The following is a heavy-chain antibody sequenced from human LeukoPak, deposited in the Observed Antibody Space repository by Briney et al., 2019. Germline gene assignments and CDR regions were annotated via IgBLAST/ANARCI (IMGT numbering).Heavy chain of an antibody. CDR2: IYTSGST. D-gene: IGHD1-26*01. Sequence: SETLSLTCTVAGGSISSYYWSWIRQPAGKGLEWIGRIYTSGSTNYNPSLRSRVTMSVDTSKNQFSLKLSSVPAADTAVYYCVRVGATTSWYFDLWGRGTLVTVSS. CDR3: VRVGATTSWYFDL. V-gene: IGHV4-4*07. J-gene: IGHJ2*01. CDR1: GGSISSYY.